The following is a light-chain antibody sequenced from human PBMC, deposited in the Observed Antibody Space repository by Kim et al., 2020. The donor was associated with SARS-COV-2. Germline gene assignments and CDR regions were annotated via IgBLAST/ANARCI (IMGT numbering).Light chain of an antibody. J-gene: IGKJ4*01. V-gene: IGKV1-5*03. CDR1: QGISSL. CDR2: KAS. CDR3: QQYDSHPIT. Sequence: ASVGDRVTSTCQASQGISSLLDWYQQKPGKAPKLLMYKASNLERGVPSRFSGSGSGTEFTLTISSLQPDDIARYYCQQYDSHPITFGGGTKLEIK.